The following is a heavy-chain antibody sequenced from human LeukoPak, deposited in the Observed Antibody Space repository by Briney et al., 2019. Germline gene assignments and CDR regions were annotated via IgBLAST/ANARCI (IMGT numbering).Heavy chain of an antibody. J-gene: IGHJ3*02. V-gene: IGHV4-59*01. D-gene: IGHD5-24*01. CDR1: GGSISSYY. Sequence: SETLSLTCTVSGGSISSYYWSWIRQPPGKGLEWIGYIYYSGSTNYNPSLKSRVTISVDTSKNQFSLKLSSVTAADTAVYYCARRDGYNIDAFDIWGQGTMVTVSS. CDR3: ARRDGYNIDAFDI. CDR2: IYYSGST.